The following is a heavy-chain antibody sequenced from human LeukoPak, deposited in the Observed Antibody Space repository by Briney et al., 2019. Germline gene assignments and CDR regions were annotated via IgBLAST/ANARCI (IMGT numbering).Heavy chain of an antibody. CDR2: ISYDGSNK. CDR3: ASQGGLLWFGELSGGMDV. Sequence: AGGSLRLSCAASGFTFSSYAMNWVRQAPGKGLEWVAFISYDGSNKYYADSVEGRFTISRDNSKNTLYLQMNSLRAEDTAVYYCASQGGLLWFGELSGGMDVWGQGTTVTVSS. J-gene: IGHJ6*02. CDR1: GFTFSSYA. D-gene: IGHD3-10*01. V-gene: IGHV3-30-3*01.